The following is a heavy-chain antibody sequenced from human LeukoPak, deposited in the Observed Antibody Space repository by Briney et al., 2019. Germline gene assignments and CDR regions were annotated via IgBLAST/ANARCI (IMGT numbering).Heavy chain of an antibody. CDR2: VGPEDGET. CDR3: ATSLPARPYSLTGYYRS. CDR1: GYTFTDYY. V-gene: IGHV1-69-2*01. D-gene: IGHD3-9*01. Sequence: ATVKISCKVSGYTFTDYYMHWVQQAPGKGLEWMGLVGPEDGETIYAEKFQGRVTITADTSTDTAYMELSSLRSEDTAVYYCATSLPARPYSLTGYYRSWGQGTLVTVSS. J-gene: IGHJ5*02.